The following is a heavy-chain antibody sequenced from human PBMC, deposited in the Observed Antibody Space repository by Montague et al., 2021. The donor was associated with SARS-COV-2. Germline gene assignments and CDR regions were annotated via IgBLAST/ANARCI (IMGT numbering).Heavy chain of an antibody. CDR3: TRDSRYSLSWSFDY. Sequence: CAISGDSVASKTAAWNWIRKSPSTGLEWLGWTYYRSKWNYDYAVSVKSRMTISPDTSKNQFSLQLSSVTPEDRAVYYCTRDSRYSLSWSFDYWGQGTLVTVAS. V-gene: IGHV6-1*01. CDR2: TYYRSKWNY. CDR1: GDSVASKTAA. J-gene: IGHJ4*02. D-gene: IGHD6-13*01.